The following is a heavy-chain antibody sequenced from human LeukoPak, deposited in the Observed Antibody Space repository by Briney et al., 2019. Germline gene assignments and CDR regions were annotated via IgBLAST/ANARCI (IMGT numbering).Heavy chain of an antibody. D-gene: IGHD4-17*01. Sequence: SETLSLTCTVSGGSISSYYWSWIRQPPGKGLEWIGYIYYSGSTNYNPSLKSRVTISVDTSKNQFSLKLSSVTAADTAVYYCARLDGENVSDYCGQGTLVTVSS. J-gene: IGHJ4*02. CDR3: ARLDGENVSDY. CDR1: GGSISSYY. V-gene: IGHV4-59*08. CDR2: IYYSGST.